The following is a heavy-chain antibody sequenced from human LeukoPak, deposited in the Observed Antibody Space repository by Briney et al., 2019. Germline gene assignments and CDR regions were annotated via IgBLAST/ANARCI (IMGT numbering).Heavy chain of an antibody. J-gene: IGHJ4*02. CDR2: MNPNSGNT. Sequence: GASVKVSCKASGYTFTSYGISWVRQATGQGLEWMGWMNPNSGNTGYAQKFQGRVTMTRNTSISTAYMELSSLRSEDTAVYYCARGGIMTSSSPMDYWGQGTLVTVSS. V-gene: IGHV1-8*02. CDR1: GYTFTSYG. CDR3: ARGGIMTSSSPMDY. D-gene: IGHD6-13*01.